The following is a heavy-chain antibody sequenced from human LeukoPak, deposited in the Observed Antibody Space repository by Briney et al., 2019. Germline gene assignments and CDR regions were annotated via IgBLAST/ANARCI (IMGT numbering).Heavy chain of an antibody. Sequence: GASVTVSCTVSGYTLTELSMHWVRQAPGKGLEWMGGFDPEDGETIYAQKFQGRVTMTEDTSTDTAYMELSSLRSEDTAVYYCATDLYYYDSSGYLLFVYWGQGTLVTVSS. CDR1: GYTLTELS. CDR3: ATDLYYYDSSGYLLFVY. J-gene: IGHJ4*02. V-gene: IGHV1-24*01. D-gene: IGHD3-22*01. CDR2: FDPEDGET.